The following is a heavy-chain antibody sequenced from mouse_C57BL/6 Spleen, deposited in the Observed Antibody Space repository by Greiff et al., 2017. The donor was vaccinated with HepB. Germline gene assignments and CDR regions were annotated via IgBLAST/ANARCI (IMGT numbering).Heavy chain of an antibody. CDR2: IHPNSGST. J-gene: IGHJ1*03. CDR3: ARRGVTGMYWYFDV. CDR1: GYTFTSYW. V-gene: IGHV1-62-3*01. D-gene: IGHD4-1*01. Sequence: VQLQQPGAELVKPGASVKLSCKASGYTFTSYWMHWVKQRPGRGLEWIGRIHPNSGSTNYNEKFKSKATLTVDKSSSTAYMQLSSLTSEDSAVDYSARRGVTGMYWYFDVGGTGTTGTVSS.